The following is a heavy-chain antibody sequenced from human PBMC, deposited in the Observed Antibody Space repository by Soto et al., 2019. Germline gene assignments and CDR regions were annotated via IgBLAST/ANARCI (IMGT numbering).Heavy chain of an antibody. CDR2: ISSSSSYI. J-gene: IGHJ6*02. CDR1: GFTFSSYS. V-gene: IGHV3-21*01. Sequence: PGGSLRLSCAASGFTFSSYSMNWVRQAPGKGLEWVSSISSSSSYIYYADSVKGRFTISRDNVKNSLYLQMNSLRAEDTAVYYCARDPGTTDYYYGMDVWGQGTTVTVSS. D-gene: IGHD1-7*01. CDR3: ARDPGTTDYYYGMDV.